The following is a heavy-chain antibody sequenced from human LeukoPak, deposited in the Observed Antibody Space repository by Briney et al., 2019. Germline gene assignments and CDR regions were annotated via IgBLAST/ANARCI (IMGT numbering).Heavy chain of an antibody. CDR1: GGSISSGGYY. D-gene: IGHD4-17*01. V-gene: IGHV4-31*03. J-gene: IGHJ4*02. Sequence: SQTLSLTCTVSGGSISSGGYYWSWVRQHPGKGLEWIGYIYYRGSTNYNPSLKSRVTFSVDTSKNQFSLKLNSVTAADTAVYYCARGGDYGDLRYFDYWGQGTLVTVSS. CDR2: IYYRGST. CDR3: ARGGDYGDLRYFDY.